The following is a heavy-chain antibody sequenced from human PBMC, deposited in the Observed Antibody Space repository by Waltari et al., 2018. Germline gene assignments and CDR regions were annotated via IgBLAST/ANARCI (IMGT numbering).Heavy chain of an antibody. CDR1: GGSFSGYH. V-gene: IGHV4-34*01. CDR3: ARERRRSGYYYPADYYYGMDV. J-gene: IGHJ6*02. CDR2: INHSGST. D-gene: IGHD3-22*01. Sequence: QVQLQQWGAGLRKPSGTLSLTSAVFGGSFSGYHWSWIRQPPGHGLLWIGEINHSGSTNYDPSLKRRDTITVDTSKNQFSLKVSAMTAADTAVYYCARERRRSGYYYPADYYYGMDVWGQGTTVTVSS.